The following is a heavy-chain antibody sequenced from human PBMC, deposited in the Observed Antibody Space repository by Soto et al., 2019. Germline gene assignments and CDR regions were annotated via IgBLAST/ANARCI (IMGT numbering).Heavy chain of an antibody. Sequence: TLSLTCTVSGGSISNTADYWAWIRQPPGKGLEWIGSIYYGGTTYYNPSLNSRVTVSADTSKNQFSLRLSPVTAADTAVYYCGRRSLLVAPTWGQGILVTVSS. CDR3: GRRSLLVAPT. CDR1: GGSISNTADY. CDR2: IYYGGTT. V-gene: IGHV4-39*01. D-gene: IGHD2-21*01. J-gene: IGHJ4*02.